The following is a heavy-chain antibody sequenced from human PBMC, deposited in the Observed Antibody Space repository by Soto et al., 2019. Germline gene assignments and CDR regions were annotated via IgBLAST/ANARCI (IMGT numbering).Heavy chain of an antibody. Sequence: EVQLVESGGGLVQPGGSLRLSCAASGFTFSLDSMSWVRQAPGKGLEWVSYISRSSTGIHYADSVKGRFTISRDDATNTMHLQMNSLRDGDTAVYYCARAVTWGLDVWGQGTTVSISS. V-gene: IGHV3-48*02. J-gene: IGHJ6*02. CDR1: GFTFSLDS. CDR3: ARAVTWGLDV. D-gene: IGHD3-10*01. CDR2: ISRSSTGI.